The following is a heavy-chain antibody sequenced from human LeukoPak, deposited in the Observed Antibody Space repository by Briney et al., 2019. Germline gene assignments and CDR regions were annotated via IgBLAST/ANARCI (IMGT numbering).Heavy chain of an antibody. CDR1: GGTFSNHA. Sequence: GASVKVSCKASGGTFSNHAISWVRQAPGQGLEWMGGIIPIFGTANYAQKFQGRVTITADESTSTAYMELSSLRSEDTAVYYCARVASLYGDYLGAFDIWGQGTMVTVSS. V-gene: IGHV1-69*13. D-gene: IGHD4-17*01. CDR2: IIPIFGTA. CDR3: ARVASLYGDYLGAFDI. J-gene: IGHJ3*02.